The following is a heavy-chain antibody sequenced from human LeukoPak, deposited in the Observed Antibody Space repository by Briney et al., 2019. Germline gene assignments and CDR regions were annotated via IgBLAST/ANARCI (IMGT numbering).Heavy chain of an antibody. J-gene: IGHJ4*02. CDR3: ARDPSASRGYFDY. V-gene: IGHV4-59*01. CDR2: IYYSGST. CDR1: GGSINTYY. Sequence: KPSETLSLTCTVSGGSINTYYWSWIRQPPGKGLEWIGYIYYSGSTNYNPSVKSRVTISVDTSKNQFSLKLSSVTAADTAVYYCARDPSASRGYFDYWGQGTLVTVSS.